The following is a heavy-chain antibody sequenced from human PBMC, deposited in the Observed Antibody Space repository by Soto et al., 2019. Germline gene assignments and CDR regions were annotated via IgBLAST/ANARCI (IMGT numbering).Heavy chain of an antibody. J-gene: IGHJ5*02. Sequence: QITLKESGPTQVKPTQTLTLTCTFSGFSLTTNGVGVAWIRQPPGKALEWLALIYWNEDKAYSPSLKPRLTITKDTSKNQVVLTMTNMGPVDTATYYCVHRQSHRSGLDPWGQGTLVTVSS. V-gene: IGHV2-5*01. CDR3: VHRQSHRSGLDP. D-gene: IGHD3-10*01. CDR1: GFSLTTNGVG. CDR2: IYWNEDK.